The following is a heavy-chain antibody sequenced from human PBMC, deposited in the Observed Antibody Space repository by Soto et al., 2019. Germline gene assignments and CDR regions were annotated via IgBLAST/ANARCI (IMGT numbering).Heavy chain of an antibody. J-gene: IGHJ5*02. Sequence: EVQLLESGGGLVQPGGSLRLSCAASGFTFSSYAMSWVRQAPGKGLEWVSAISGSGGSTYYADSVKGRFTISRDNSKNTLDLEMKILRSEDTALYYCAKGSLYDIWTLVEFDAWGQGSLVTVSS. CDR1: GFTFSSYA. V-gene: IGHV3-23*01. D-gene: IGHD3-9*01. CDR2: ISGSGGST. CDR3: AKGSLYDIWTLVEFDA.